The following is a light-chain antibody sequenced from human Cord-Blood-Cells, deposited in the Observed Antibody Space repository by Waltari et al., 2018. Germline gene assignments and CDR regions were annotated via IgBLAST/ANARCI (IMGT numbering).Light chain of an antibody. CDR2: WGS. J-gene: IGKJ1*01. CDR3: MQDLQTPCT. CDR1: QSLLHSNGYNY. Sequence: DMVMTQSPLFLPVTPGDPASISCRSSQSLLHSNGYNYLDWYLQKPGQAPQLLIYWGSNRASGVPDRFSGSGSGTDFTLKISRVEAEDVGVYYCMQDLQTPCTFGQGTKVEIK. V-gene: IGKV2-28*01.